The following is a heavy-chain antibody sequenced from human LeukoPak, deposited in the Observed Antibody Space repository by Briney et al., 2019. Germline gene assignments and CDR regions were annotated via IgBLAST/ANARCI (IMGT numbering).Heavy chain of an antibody. CDR1: GFTFSDYH. Sequence: GGSLRLSCAASGFTFSDYHMNWVRQAPGKGLEWVSYISSSSSAIYYADSVKGRFTISRDNAKNSLFLQMNSLGVEDTAFYYCARGLLWFGETPMGNWFDPWGQGTLVTVSS. J-gene: IGHJ5*02. CDR3: ARGLLWFGETPMGNWFDP. CDR2: ISSSSSAI. V-gene: IGHV3-48*01. D-gene: IGHD3-10*01.